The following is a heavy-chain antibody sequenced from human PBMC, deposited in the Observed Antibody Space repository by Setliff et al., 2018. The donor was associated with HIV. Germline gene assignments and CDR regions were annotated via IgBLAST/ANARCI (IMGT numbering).Heavy chain of an antibody. D-gene: IGHD3-10*01. CDR3: ARMVRGLILRGYHYHADV. J-gene: IGHJ6*04. CDR1: GGSFDNYF. V-gene: IGHV4-34*01. CDR2: INHSEGT. Sequence: SETLSLTCAVYGGSFDNYFWTWIRQSPERGLEWIGEINHSEGTTYSPYLKSRLTISLDTSKNQISLKLTSVTAADTAVYYCARMVRGLILRGYHYHADVWGKGTTVTVAS.